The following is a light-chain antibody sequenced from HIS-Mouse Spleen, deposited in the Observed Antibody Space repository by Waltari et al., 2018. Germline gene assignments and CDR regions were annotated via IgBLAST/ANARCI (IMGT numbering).Light chain of an antibody. CDR2: EDS. Sequence: SYELTQPPSVSVSPSQTARITCSGDALPKKYAYWYQQKSGQAPVLVIYEDSKRPSGTPERFSGSSSGTMATLTISGAQVEDEADYYCYSTDSSGNHRVFGGGTKLTVL. V-gene: IGLV3-10*01. CDR3: YSTDSSGNHRV. J-gene: IGLJ2*01. CDR1: ALPKKY.